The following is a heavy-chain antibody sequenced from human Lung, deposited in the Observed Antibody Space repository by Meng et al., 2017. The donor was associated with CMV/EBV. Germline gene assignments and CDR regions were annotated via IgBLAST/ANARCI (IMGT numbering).Heavy chain of an antibody. J-gene: IGHJ2*01. CDR2: ISGSGGST. V-gene: IGHV3-23*01. D-gene: IGHD2-2*02. CDR3: ANLGIYCSSTSCYTWTNWYVEL. CDR1: GFTFSSYA. Sequence: GGSLRLXXAASGFTFSSYAMSRVRQAPGKGLEWVSAISGSGGSTYYADSVKGRFTISRDNSKNTLYLQMNSLRAEDKAVYYFANLGIYCSSTSCYTWTNWYVELWGRGTLVTVSS.